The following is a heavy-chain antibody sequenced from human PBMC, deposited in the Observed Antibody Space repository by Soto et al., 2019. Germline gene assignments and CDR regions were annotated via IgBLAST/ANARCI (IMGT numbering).Heavy chain of an antibody. CDR1: GFTFSGFA. J-gene: IGHJ4*02. Sequence: EVQLLESGGGLIQPGGSLRLSCAASGFTFSGFAMNWVRQPPGKGLEWVSSVDHTGSYTFYAASVKGRFTISRDNSKNMVYLELNSLRAEDTAVYYCAKRSGGFSEFDYWGQGTLVIVSS. V-gene: IGHV3-23*01. CDR2: VDHTGSYT. CDR3: AKRSGGFSEFDY. D-gene: IGHD5-12*01.